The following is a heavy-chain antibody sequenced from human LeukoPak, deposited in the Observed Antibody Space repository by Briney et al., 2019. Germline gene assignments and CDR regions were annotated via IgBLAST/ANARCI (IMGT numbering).Heavy chain of an antibody. D-gene: IGHD3-22*01. CDR1: GGSISSSSYY. V-gene: IGHV4-39*07. CDR2: IYYSGST. J-gene: IGHJ4*02. CDR3: ARSFWYGSGYPNYFDY. Sequence: PSETLSLTCTVSGGSISSSSYYWGWIRQPPGKGLEWIGSIYYSGSTYYNPSLKSRVTISVDTSKNQFSLKLSSVTAADTAVYYCARSFWYGSGYPNYFDYWGQGTLVTVSS.